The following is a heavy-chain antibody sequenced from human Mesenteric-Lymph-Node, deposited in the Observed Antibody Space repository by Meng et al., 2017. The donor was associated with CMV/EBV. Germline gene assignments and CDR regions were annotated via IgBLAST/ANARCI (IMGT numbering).Heavy chain of an antibody. CDR2: ITSSSSHI. J-gene: IGHJ4*02. CDR3: ARTRELWNGGNYFEY. CDR1: GFTFSSYS. Sequence: GESLKISCAASGFTFSSYSMNWVRQAPGKGLEWVSSITSSSSHIYYADSVRGRFTITRDNAENSLYLQMNSLRAEDTAVYYCARTRELWNGGNYFEYWGQGTLVTVSS. V-gene: IGHV3-21*01. D-gene: IGHD3-10*01.